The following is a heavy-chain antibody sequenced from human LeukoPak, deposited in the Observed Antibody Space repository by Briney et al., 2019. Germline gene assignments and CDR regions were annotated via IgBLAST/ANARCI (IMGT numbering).Heavy chain of an antibody. CDR1: GFTFTNYA. CDR2: ISGGGGST. D-gene: IGHD3-9*01. Sequence: GGSLRLSCAASGFTFTNYAMNWVRQAPGKGLEWVSGISGGGGSTYYADSVKGRFSISRNNSKNTLSLQMNGLRAEDTAVYYCAKDGHYGCLLSLRGFFEYWGQGTLLTVSS. V-gene: IGHV3-23*01. CDR3: AKDGHYGCLLSLRGFFEY. J-gene: IGHJ4*02.